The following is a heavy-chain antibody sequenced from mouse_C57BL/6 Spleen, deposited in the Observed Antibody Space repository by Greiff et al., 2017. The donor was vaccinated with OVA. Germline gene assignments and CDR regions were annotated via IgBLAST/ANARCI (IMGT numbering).Heavy chain of an antibody. V-gene: IGHV7-3*01. CDR2: IRNKANGYTT. D-gene: IGHD1-1*01. J-gene: IGHJ4*01. Sequence: EVKLMESGGGLVQPGGSLSLSCAASGFTFTDYYMSWVRQPPGKALEWLGFIRNKANGYTTEYSASVKGRFTISRDNYQSILYLQMKALRAEDSATYYCARYFGSSFFYYAMDYWGQGTSVTVSS. CDR1: GFTFTDYY. CDR3: ARYFGSSFFYYAMDY.